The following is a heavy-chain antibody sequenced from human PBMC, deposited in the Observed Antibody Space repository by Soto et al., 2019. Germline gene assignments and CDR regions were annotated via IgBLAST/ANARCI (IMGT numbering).Heavy chain of an antibody. J-gene: IGHJ6*03. CDR2: IIPILGIA. CDR1: GGTFSSYT. Sequence: SVKVSCKASGGTFSSYTISWVRQAPGQGLEWMGRIIPILGIANYAQKFQGRVTITADKSTSTAYMELSSLRSEDTAVYYCARGHCSSTSGHIPYYYMDVWGKVTTVTVSS. D-gene: IGHD2-2*02. V-gene: IGHV1-69*02. CDR3: ARGHCSSTSGHIPYYYMDV.